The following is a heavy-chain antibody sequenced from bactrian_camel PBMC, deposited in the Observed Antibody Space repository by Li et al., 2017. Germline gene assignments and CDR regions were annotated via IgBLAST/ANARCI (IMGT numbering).Heavy chain of an antibody. CDR2: LRYDGST. Sequence: QVQLVESGGGSVQAGGSLKLSCAASGYIFTDCGMGWYRQVAGKERELVASLRYDGSTTYADSVKGRFTISQDNARNTLYLQMSSLKPEDTAMYYCAADSLFPCGHLDYREYGYWGQGTQVTVS. CDR3: AADSLFPCGHLDYREYGY. J-gene: IGHJ4*01. D-gene: IGHD5*01. CDR1: GYIFTDCG. V-gene: IGHV3S53*01.